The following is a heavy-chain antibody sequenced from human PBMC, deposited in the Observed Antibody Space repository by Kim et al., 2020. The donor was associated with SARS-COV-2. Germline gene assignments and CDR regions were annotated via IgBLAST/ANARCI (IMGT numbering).Heavy chain of an antibody. Sequence: ADSVTGRLTISRDNSKNTLYLQMNSLRAEDTAVYYCARTYSSGYYSFGYWGQGTLVTVSS. V-gene: IGHV3-30*01. J-gene: IGHJ4*02. D-gene: IGHD3-22*01. CDR3: ARTYSSGYYSFGY.